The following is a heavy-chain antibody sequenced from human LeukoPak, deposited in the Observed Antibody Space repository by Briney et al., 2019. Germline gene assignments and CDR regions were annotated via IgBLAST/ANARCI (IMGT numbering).Heavy chain of an antibody. J-gene: IGHJ3*02. CDR3: ARGNIRAAYYYDSSGLPPPPFFDI. CDR1: GYTFTGYY. D-gene: IGHD3-22*01. V-gene: IGHV1-2*02. CDR2: INPNSGGT. Sequence: ASVKVSCKASGYTFTGYYMHWVRQAPGQGLEWMGWINPNSGGTNYAQKFQGRVTMTRDTSISTAYMELSRLRSDDTAVYYCARGNIRAAYYYDSSGLPPPPFFDIWGQGTMVTVSS.